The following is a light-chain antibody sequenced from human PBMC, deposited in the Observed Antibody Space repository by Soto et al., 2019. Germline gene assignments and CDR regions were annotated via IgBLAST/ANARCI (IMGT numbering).Light chain of an antibody. V-gene: IGLV2-8*01. CDR2: EVT. CDR1: SSDVGGYNY. CDR3: SSDADSNSVI. Sequence: QSALTQPPSASGSPGQSVTISCTGTSSDVGGYNYVSWYQQYPGKAPKLMIYEVTKRPSGVPDRFSGSKSGNTASLTVSGLQAEDEADYYCSSDADSNSVIFGGGTKLTVL. J-gene: IGLJ2*01.